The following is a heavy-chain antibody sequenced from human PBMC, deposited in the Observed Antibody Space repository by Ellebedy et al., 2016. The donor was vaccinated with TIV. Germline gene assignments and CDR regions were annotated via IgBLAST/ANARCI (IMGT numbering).Heavy chain of an antibody. V-gene: IGHV5-51*01. D-gene: IGHD3-10*01. CDR3: ARQGKRITMVRAINY. CDR1: GYSFTSYW. CDR2: IYPGDSDT. Sequence: GESLKISXKGSGYSFTSYWIGWVRQMPGKGLEWMGIIYPGDSDTRYSPSFQGQVTISADKSISTAYLQWSSLKASDTAMYHCARQGKRITMVRAINYWGQGTLVTVSS. J-gene: IGHJ4*02.